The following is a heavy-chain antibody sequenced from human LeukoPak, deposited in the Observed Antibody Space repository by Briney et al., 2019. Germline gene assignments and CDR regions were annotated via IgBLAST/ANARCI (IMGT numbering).Heavy chain of an antibody. CDR3: ASYYGSDTFDY. Sequence: TSETLSLTCTVSGGSISRGGYYWSWIRQHPGKGLEWIGYIYYSGSTYYNPSLKSRVTISVDTSKNQFSLKLSSVTAADTAVYYCASYYGSDTFDYWGQGTLVTVSS. D-gene: IGHD3-10*01. J-gene: IGHJ4*02. V-gene: IGHV4-31*03. CDR1: GGSISRGGYY. CDR2: IYYSGST.